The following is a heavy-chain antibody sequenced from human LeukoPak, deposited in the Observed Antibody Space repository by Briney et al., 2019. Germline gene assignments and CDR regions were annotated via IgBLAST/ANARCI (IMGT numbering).Heavy chain of an antibody. D-gene: IGHD3-3*01. J-gene: IGHJ5*02. V-gene: IGHV3-23*01. CDR2: IRGSGGST. CDR1: GFTFSSYA. CDR3: AKLSAYDFWSGTGDWFDP. Sequence: GGSLRLSCAASGFTFSSYAISWVRQAPGKGLEWVSAIRGSGGSTEYAESVKGRFTISRDNSKYTLYLQMSSLGAEDTAVYYCAKLSAYDFWSGTGDWFDPWGQGTLVTVSS.